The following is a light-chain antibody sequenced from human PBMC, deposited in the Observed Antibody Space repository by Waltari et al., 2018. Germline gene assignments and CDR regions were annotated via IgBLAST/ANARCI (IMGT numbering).Light chain of an antibody. J-gene: IGLJ1*01. V-gene: IGLV3-10*01. Sequence: YELTQPPSVSVSPGQTARITCSGHELPRKYAYWFQQKSGQAPQLVMYEDTKRPSGIPERFSGSSSGTVATLTISGAQVDDEADYYCYSSDSTGLRVFGGGTTVVVL. CDR3: YSSDSTGLRV. CDR1: ELPRKY. CDR2: EDT.